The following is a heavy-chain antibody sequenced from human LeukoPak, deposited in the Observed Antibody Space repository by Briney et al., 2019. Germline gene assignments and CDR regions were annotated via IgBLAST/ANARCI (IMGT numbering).Heavy chain of an antibody. CDR3: AREGSSSPSDY. CDR1: GYTFTSYG. V-gene: IGHV1-18*01. CDR2: ISAYNDNT. D-gene: IGHD6-13*01. J-gene: IGHJ4*02. Sequence: VASVNVSFKASGYTFTSYGISWVRQAPGQGLERMGWISAYNDNTNYAQKLQGRVTMTTDTSTSTAYMELRSLRSDDTAVYYCAREGSSSPSDYWGQGTLVTVSS.